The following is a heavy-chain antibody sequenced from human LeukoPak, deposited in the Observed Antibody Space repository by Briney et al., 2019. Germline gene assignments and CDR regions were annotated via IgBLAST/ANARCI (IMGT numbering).Heavy chain of an antibody. Sequence: ASVKVSCKASGGTFSSYAISWVRQAPGQGLEWMGGIIPIFGTANYAQKFQGRVTITADESTSTAYMELSSLRSEDTAVYYCASEEASNPFDYWGQGTLVTVSS. J-gene: IGHJ4*02. D-gene: IGHD4-11*01. CDR1: GGTFSSYA. V-gene: IGHV1-69*13. CDR3: ASEEASNPFDY. CDR2: IIPIFGTA.